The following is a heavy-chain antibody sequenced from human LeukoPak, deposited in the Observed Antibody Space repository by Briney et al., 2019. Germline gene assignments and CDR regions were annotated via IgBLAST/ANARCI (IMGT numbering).Heavy chain of an antibody. J-gene: IGHJ4*02. CDR2: IYYSGST. Sequence: SETLSLTCTVSGGSISSSSYYWGWIRQPPGKGLEWIGSIYYSGSTYYNPSLKSRVTISVDTSKNQFSLKLSSVTAADTAVYYCASYLYYGSGRDYWGQGTLVTVSS. CDR3: ASYLYYGSGRDY. D-gene: IGHD3-10*01. CDR1: GGSISSSSYY. V-gene: IGHV4-39*07.